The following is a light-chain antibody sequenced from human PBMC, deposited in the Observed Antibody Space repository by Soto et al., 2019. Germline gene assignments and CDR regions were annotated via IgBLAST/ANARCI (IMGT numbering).Light chain of an antibody. CDR1: QSVSSY. CDR3: QQRSNWPVT. J-gene: IGKJ1*01. CDR2: DAS. Sequence: EIVLTQSQGTLSLSPGERANLSCSVSQSVSSYLAWYQQKPCQAPRLLIYDASTRDTGISARFSGSGSGTDFTLTISSLEPEDFAMYYCQQRSNWPVTFGQGTKVEVK. V-gene: IGKV3-11*01.